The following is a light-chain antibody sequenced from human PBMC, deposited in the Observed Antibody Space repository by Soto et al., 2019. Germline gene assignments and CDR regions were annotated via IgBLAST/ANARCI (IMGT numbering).Light chain of an antibody. CDR2: RNN. V-gene: IGLV1-44*01. CDR3: AAWDDSLNGVV. J-gene: IGLJ2*01. Sequence: QPVLTQPPAASWAPGQRVTISGSGSSSNIGSNTVNWYHQLPGTAPKLLIYRNNQRPSGVPDRFSGSKSGTSASLAISGLQSEDEADYYCAAWDDSLNGVVFGGGTKLTVL. CDR1: SSNIGSNT.